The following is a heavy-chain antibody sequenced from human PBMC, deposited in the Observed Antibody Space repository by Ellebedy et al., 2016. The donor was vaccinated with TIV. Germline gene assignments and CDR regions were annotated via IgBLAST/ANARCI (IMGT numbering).Heavy chain of an antibody. CDR1: GGTFSSYA. CDR2: IIPIFGTA. CDR3: ARDLPQYYYGSGSDFDY. D-gene: IGHD3-10*01. V-gene: IGHV1-69*13. Sequence: SVKVSXXASGGTFSSYAISWVRQAPGQGLEWMGGIIPIFGTANYAQKFQGRVTITADESTSTAYMELSSLRSEDTAVYYCARDLPQYYYGSGSDFDYWGQGTLVTVSS. J-gene: IGHJ4*02.